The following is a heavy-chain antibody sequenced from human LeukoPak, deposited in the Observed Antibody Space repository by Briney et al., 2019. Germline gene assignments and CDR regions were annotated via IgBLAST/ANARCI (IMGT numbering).Heavy chain of an antibody. CDR2: IIPILGIA. Sequence: ASVKVSCKASGGTFSSYAISWVRQAPGQGLEWMGRIIPILGIANYAQKFQGRVTITADKSTSTAYMELSSLRSEDTAVYYCAREPYGGGFFDYWGQGTLVTVSS. CDR1: GGTFSSYA. CDR3: AREPYGGGFFDY. D-gene: IGHD4-17*01. V-gene: IGHV1-69*04. J-gene: IGHJ4*02.